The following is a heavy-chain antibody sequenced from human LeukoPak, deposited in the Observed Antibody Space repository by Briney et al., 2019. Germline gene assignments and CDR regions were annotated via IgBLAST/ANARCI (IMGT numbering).Heavy chain of an antibody. V-gene: IGHV3-30-3*01. CDR2: ISYDGSNK. D-gene: IGHD5-18*01. J-gene: IGHJ6*02. Sequence: SGGSLRLSCAASGFTFSSYAMHWVRQAPGKGLEWVAVISYDGSNKYYADSVKGRFTISRDNSKNTLYLQMNSLRAEDTAVYYCARVLDTAMVYYGMDVWGQGTTVTVSS. CDR1: GFTFSSYA. CDR3: ARVLDTAMVYYGMDV.